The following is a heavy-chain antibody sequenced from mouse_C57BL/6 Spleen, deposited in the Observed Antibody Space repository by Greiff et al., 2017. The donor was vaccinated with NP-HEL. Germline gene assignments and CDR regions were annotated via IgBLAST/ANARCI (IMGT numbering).Heavy chain of an antibody. V-gene: IGHV5-9*01. J-gene: IGHJ4*01. CDR3: ARQNYYVAIDY. CDR2: ISGGGGNT. D-gene: IGHD1-1*01. CDR1: GFTFSSYT. Sequence: EVKLVESGGGLVKPGGSLKLSCAASGFTFSSYTMSWVRQTPEKRLEWVATISGGGGNTYYPDSVKGRFTISRDNAKNTLYLQRSSLRSEDTALYYCARQNYYVAIDYWGQGTSVTVSS.